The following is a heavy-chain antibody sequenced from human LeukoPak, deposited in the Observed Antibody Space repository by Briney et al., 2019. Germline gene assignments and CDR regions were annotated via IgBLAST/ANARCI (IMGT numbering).Heavy chain of an antibody. J-gene: IGHJ6*02. Sequence: GGSLRLSCAASGLNFSTYSFNWVRQAPGKGLEWVSSISGRSHAINYAHSVRGRFTISRDNAEKSLYLQMNSLRAEDTAVYYCARGPYGDYDYYYATDIWGQGTTVTVSS. CDR1: GLNFSTYS. CDR3: ARGPYGDYDYYYATDI. CDR2: ISGRSHAI. D-gene: IGHD4-17*01. V-gene: IGHV3-21*01.